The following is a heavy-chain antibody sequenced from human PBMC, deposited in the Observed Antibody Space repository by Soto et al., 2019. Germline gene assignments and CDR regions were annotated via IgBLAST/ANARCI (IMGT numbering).Heavy chain of an antibody. Sequence: QPGGSLRLSCAASGFTFSDRYMDWVRQAPGKGLEWVGRTKNKANSYTTEYAASVKGRFTISRDDSRNSVYLQMNSLKTDDTAVYYCTIEGAYPGPDFDYWGQGTLVTVS. CDR3: TIEGAYPGPDFDY. V-gene: IGHV3-72*01. J-gene: IGHJ4*02. CDR1: GFTFSDRY. CDR2: TKNKANSYTT. D-gene: IGHD3-16*01.